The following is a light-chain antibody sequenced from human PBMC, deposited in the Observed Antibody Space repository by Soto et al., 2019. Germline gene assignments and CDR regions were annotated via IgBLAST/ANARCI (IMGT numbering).Light chain of an antibody. Sequence: QSALTQPASVSGSPGQSSTISCTGTSSDVGSYNLVSWYQQHPGKAPKLRIYEVSKRPSGVSNRFSGSKSGNTASLTISGLQAEDEADYYCCSYAGSSTWVFGGGTKVTVL. CDR3: CSYAGSSTWV. CDR1: SSDVGSYNL. CDR2: EVS. V-gene: IGLV2-23*02. J-gene: IGLJ3*02.